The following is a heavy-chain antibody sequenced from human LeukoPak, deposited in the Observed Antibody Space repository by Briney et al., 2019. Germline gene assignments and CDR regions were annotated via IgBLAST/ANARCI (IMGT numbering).Heavy chain of an antibody. V-gene: IGHV3-74*01. CDR3: AKVYDSSGYYLTYFDY. CDR1: GFTFSSYW. J-gene: IGHJ4*02. D-gene: IGHD3-22*01. CDR2: INTDESRT. Sequence: PGGSLRLSCEASGFTFSSYWMHWVRQVPGKGLVWVSRINTDESRTYYADSVKGRFTISRDNSKNTLYLQMNSLRAEDTAVYYCAKVYDSSGYYLTYFDYWGQGTLVTVSS.